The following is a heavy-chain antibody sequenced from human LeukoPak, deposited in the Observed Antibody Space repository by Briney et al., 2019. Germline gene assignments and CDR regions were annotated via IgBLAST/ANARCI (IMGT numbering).Heavy chain of an antibody. J-gene: IGHJ6*03. CDR1: GYSISSGYF. CDR3: ATNGYYCMDV. Sequence: SETLSLTCTVSGYSISSGYFWGWIRQPPGKGLEWIGSFYHSGITYYNPSLKSRVTISVDKSQNQFSLKVNSLTAADTAVYYCATNGYYCMDVWGKGTTVTVSS. D-gene: IGHD2-8*01. CDR2: FYHSGIT. V-gene: IGHV4-38-2*02.